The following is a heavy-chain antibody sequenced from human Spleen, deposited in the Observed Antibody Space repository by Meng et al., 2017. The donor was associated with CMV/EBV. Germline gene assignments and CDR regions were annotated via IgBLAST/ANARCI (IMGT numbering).Heavy chain of an antibody. CDR3: ARLTRGRGYYYYYYGMDV. J-gene: IGHJ6*02. V-gene: IGHV3-30-3*01. D-gene: IGHD3-10*01. Sequence: GESLKISCAASGFTVSSNYMSWVRQAPGKGLEWVAVISYDGSNKYYADSVKGRFTISRDNSKNTLYLQMNSLRAEDTAVYYCARLTRGRGYYYYYYGMDVWGQGTTVTVSS. CDR2: ISYDGSNK. CDR1: GFTVSSNY.